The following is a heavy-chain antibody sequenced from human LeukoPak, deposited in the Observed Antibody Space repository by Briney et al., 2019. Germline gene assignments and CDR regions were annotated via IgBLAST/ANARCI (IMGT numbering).Heavy chain of an antibody. Sequence: GASVKVSCKASGYTFTGYYMHWVRQAPGQGLEWMGWINPNSGGTNYAQKFQGRVTMTRDTSISTAYMELSRLRSDDTAVYYCARESSGYYYGSTPFDYWGQGTLVTVSS. CDR2: INPNSGGT. D-gene: IGHD3-10*01. CDR1: GYTFTGYY. V-gene: IGHV1-2*02. CDR3: ARESSGYYYGSTPFDY. J-gene: IGHJ4*02.